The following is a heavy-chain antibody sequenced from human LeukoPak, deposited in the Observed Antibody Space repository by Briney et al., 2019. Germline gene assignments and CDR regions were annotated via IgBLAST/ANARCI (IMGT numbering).Heavy chain of an antibody. D-gene: IGHD1-26*01. Sequence: GGSLRLSCAASGFTFSSYGMHWVRQAPGKGLEWVAVIWYGGSNKYYADSVKGRFTISRDNSKNTLYLQMNSLRAEDTAVYYCAKGSGGIRAYDAFDIWGQGTMVTVSS. J-gene: IGHJ3*02. CDR2: IWYGGSNK. CDR1: GFTFSSYG. CDR3: AKGSGGIRAYDAFDI. V-gene: IGHV3-30*02.